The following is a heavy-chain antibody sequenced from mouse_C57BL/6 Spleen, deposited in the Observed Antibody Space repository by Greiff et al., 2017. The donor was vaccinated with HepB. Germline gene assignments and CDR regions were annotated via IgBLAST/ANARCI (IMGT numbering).Heavy chain of an antibody. CDR3: ALRRDYAMDY. J-gene: IGHJ4*01. Sequence: QVQLKQPGAELVRPGSSVKLSCKASGYTFTSYWMHWVKQRPIQGLEWIGNIDPSDSETHYNQKFKDKATLTVDKSSGTAYMQLSSLTSEDSAVYYCALRRDYAMDYWGQGTSVTVSS. CDR2: IDPSDSET. V-gene: IGHV1-52*01. D-gene: IGHD2-12*01. CDR1: GYTFTSYW.